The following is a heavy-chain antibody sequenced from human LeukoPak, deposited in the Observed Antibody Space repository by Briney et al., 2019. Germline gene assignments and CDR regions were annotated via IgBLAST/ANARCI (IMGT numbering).Heavy chain of an antibody. CDR1: GYTFTGYY. Sequence: ASVKVSCKASGYTFTGYYMHWVRQAPGQGLEWMGWINPNSGGTNYAQKFQGRVTMTRDTSISTAYMELSRLRSDDTAVYYYARGMSKVVSGSPSYWGQGTLVTVSS. V-gene: IGHV1-2*02. D-gene: IGHD1-26*01. CDR2: INPNSGGT. CDR3: ARGMSKVVSGSPSY. J-gene: IGHJ4*02.